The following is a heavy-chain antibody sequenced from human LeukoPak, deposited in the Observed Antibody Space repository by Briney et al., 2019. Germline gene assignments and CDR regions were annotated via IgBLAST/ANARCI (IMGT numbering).Heavy chain of an antibody. CDR3: ARGGNYGSGSYYNEPFDY. D-gene: IGHD3-10*01. J-gene: IGHJ4*02. CDR1: GFXFSSYE. V-gene: IGHV3-48*03. CDR2: ISSSGSTI. Sequence: PGGSLRLSCAASGFXFSSYEINWVRQAPGKGLEWVSYISSSGSTIYYADSVKGRFTISRDNAKNSLYLQMNSLRAEDTAVYYCARGGNYGSGSYYNEPFDYWGQGTLVTVSS.